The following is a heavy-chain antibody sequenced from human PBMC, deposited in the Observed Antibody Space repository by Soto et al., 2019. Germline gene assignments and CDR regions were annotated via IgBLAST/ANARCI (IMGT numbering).Heavy chain of an antibody. CDR3: ARDAGASRHYGRDV. J-gene: IGHJ6*02. CDR2: IYHSGAT. CDR1: GASTSSEDW. V-gene: IGHV4-4*02. D-gene: IGHD2-8*02. Sequence: QVQLQESGPALVKPSGTLSLACTVSGASTSSEDWWSLVRQAQRKGLEWIGEIYHSGATHYSPSRKTRVTISLDQSKNQFFLKQYSVTAADSALYYCARDAGASRHYGRDVWLQGPKVTFS.